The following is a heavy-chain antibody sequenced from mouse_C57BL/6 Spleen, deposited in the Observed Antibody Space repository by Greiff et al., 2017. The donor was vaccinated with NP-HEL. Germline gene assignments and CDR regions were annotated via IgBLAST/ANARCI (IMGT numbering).Heavy chain of an antibody. Sequence: EVQRVESGGGLVQPGGSMKLSCVASGFTFSNYWMNWVRQSPEKGLEWVAQIRLKSDNYATHYAESVKGRFTISRDDSKSSVYLQMNNLRAEDTGIYYCTTPYFDYWGQGTTLTVSS. CDR1: GFTFSNYW. CDR2: IRLKSDNYAT. J-gene: IGHJ2*01. V-gene: IGHV6-3*01. CDR3: TTPYFDY.